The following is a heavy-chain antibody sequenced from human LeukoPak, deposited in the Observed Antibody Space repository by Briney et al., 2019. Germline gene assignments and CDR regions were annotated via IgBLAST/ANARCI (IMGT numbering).Heavy chain of an antibody. V-gene: IGHV3-30-3*01. CDR2: ISYDGSNK. CDR1: GFTFSSYA. J-gene: IGHJ4*02. CDR3: ARSGYLEWLWGALDY. D-gene: IGHD3-3*01. Sequence: QPGGSLRLSCAASGFTFSSYAMHWVRQAPGKGLEGVAVISYDGSNKYYADSVKGRFTISRDNSKNTLYLQMNSLRAEDTAVYYCARSGYLEWLWGALDYWGQGTLVTVSS.